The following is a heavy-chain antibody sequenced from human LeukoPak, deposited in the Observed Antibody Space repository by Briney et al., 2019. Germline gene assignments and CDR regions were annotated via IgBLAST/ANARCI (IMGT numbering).Heavy chain of an antibody. V-gene: IGHV3-23*01. D-gene: IGHD3-10*01. J-gene: IGHJ3*02. CDR2: ISGSGGST. Sequence: PGGSLRLSCAASGFTFSSYGMSWVRQAPGKGLEWVSAISGSGGSTYYADSVKGRFTISRDNTKNSLYLQMNSLRAEDTAVYYCARECITMVRGAKSAFDIWGQGTMVTVSS. CDR3: ARECITMVRGAKSAFDI. CDR1: GFTFSSYG.